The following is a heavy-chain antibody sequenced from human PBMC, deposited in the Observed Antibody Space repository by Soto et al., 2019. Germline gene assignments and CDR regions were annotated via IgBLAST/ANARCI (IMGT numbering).Heavy chain of an antibody. CDR3: ARGSSGYYYPEYFQH. D-gene: IGHD3-22*01. CDR1: GFTFSSYE. Sequence: PGGSLRLSCAASGFTFSSYEMNWVRQAPGKGLEWVSYISSSGSTIYYADSVKGRFTISRDNAKNSLYLQMNSLRAEDTAVYYCARGSSGYYYPEYFQHWGQGTLVTVSS. CDR2: ISSSGSTI. V-gene: IGHV3-48*03. J-gene: IGHJ1*01.